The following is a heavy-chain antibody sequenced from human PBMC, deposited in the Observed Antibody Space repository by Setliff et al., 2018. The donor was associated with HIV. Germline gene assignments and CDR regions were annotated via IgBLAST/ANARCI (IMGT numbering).Heavy chain of an antibody. CDR1: GDSISSSAYY. CDR2: MHNSGST. V-gene: IGHV4-39*07. CDR3: AGGPGYCSGGTCYPGGWFDP. J-gene: IGHJ5*02. Sequence: SETLSLTCTVSGDSISSSAYYWGWIRQPPGKGLEWIGSMHNSGSTYYNPSVKSRVTISVDTSKNQFSLKLSSVTAADTAVYYCAGGPGYCSGGTCYPGGWFDPWGQGTLVTVSS. D-gene: IGHD2-15*01.